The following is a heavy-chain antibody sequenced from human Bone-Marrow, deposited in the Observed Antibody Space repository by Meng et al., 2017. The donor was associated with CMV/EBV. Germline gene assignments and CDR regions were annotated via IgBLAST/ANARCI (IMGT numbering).Heavy chain of an antibody. J-gene: IGHJ3*02. V-gene: IGHV5-51*01. CDR2: IYPGDSDT. CDR3: ARVRSRITMIVVVIYDAFDI. CDR1: GYSFTSYW. Sequence: GESLKISCKGSGYSFTSYWIGWVRQMPGKGLEWMGIIYPGDSDTRYSPSFQGQVTISADKSISTAYLQWSSLKASDTAMYYCARVRSRITMIVVVIYDAFDIWGQGTMVTVSS. D-gene: IGHD3-22*01.